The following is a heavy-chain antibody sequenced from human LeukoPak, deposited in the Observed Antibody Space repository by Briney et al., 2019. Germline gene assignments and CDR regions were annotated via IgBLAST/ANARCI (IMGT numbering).Heavy chain of an antibody. J-gene: IGHJ5*02. D-gene: IGHD4/OR15-4a*01. CDR1: GYSFTTHW. CDR3: ARSNFNWFDP. Sequence: GESLKISCKASGYSFTTHWIGWVRQMPGKGLEWMGIIYPGDSDTRYSPSFQGHVTISADKSISTAYLQWSSLKASDTAMYYCARSNFNWFDPWGQGTLVTVSS. CDR2: IYPGDSDT. V-gene: IGHV5-51*01.